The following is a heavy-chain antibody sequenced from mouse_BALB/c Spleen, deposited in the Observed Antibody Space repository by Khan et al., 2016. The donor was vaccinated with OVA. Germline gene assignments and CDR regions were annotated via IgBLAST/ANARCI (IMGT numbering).Heavy chain of an antibody. CDR1: GYSITSDYA. V-gene: IGHV3-2*02. D-gene: IGHD2-10*02. CDR2: ISYSGNT. CDR3: ARVYGGDFDY. J-gene: IGHJ2*01. Sequence: EVQLQESGPGLVKPSQSLSLTCTVTGYSITSDYAWNWIRQFPGNKLEWMGFISYSGNTKYNPSLTSRISVTRDTSKNQVVLQLNSLTTEDTATYYCARVYGGDFDYWGQGTTLTVSS.